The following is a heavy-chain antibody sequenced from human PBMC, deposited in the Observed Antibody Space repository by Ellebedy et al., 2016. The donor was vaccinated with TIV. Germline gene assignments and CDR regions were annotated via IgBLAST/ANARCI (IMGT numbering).Heavy chain of an antibody. CDR2: ISYDGSNK. Sequence: LSLTCAASGFTFKNAWMSWVRQAPGKGLEWVAVISYDGSNKYYADSVKGRFTISRDNSKNTLYLQMNSLRVEDTAVYYCARWPSGDAPLDYWGQGTLVTVSS. CDR1: GFTFKNAW. V-gene: IGHV3-30-3*01. D-gene: IGHD4-17*01. CDR3: ARWPSGDAPLDY. J-gene: IGHJ4*02.